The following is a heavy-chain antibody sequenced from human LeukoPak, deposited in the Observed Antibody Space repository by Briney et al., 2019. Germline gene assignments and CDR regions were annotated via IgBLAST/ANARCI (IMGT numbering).Heavy chain of an antibody. CDR2: INHSGST. CDR3: ARVPSRATAAAGPIDFDY. Sequence: PSETLSLTCAVYGVSFSGYYWSWIRQPPGKGLEWIGEINHSGSTNYSPSLKSRVTISVDTSKNQFSLKLSSVTAADTAVYYCARVPSRATAAAGPIDFDYWGQGTLVTVSS. D-gene: IGHD6-13*01. CDR1: GVSFSGYY. V-gene: IGHV4-34*01. J-gene: IGHJ4*02.